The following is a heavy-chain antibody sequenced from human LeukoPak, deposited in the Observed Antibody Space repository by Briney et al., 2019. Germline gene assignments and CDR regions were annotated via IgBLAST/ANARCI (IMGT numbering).Heavy chain of an antibody. CDR2: IIPILGAT. CDR3: ASRSHRKAFDI. CDR1: GATFVSFD. Sequence: EASVTVSCKTSGATFVSFDINWVRQAPGQGLGWMGRIIPILGATNYAQKFQGTVTLTADTSTNTAYMELSNLRSEDMALYFCASRSHRKAFDIWGQGTMVTVSS. V-gene: IGHV1-69*04. D-gene: IGHD1-14*01. J-gene: IGHJ3*02.